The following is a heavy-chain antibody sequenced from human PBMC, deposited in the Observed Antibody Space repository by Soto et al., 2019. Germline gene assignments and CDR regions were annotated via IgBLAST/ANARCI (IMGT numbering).Heavy chain of an antibody. Sequence: QVQLVESGGGVVQPGRSLRLSCAASGFTFSSYGMHWVRQAPGKGLEWVAVISYDGSNKYYADSVKGRFTISRDISKNTLYLQMNSLRAEDTAVYYCAKDRTTVTADYWGQGTLVTVSS. V-gene: IGHV3-30*18. CDR3: AKDRTTVTADY. CDR2: ISYDGSNK. J-gene: IGHJ4*02. D-gene: IGHD4-17*01. CDR1: GFTFSSYG.